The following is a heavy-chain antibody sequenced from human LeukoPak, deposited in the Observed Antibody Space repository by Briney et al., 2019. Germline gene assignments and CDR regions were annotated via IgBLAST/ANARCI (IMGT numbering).Heavy chain of an antibody. CDR1: GGTFSSYA. Sequence: ASVKVSCKASGGTFSSYAISWVRQAPGQGLEWMGWINAGNGNTKYSQKFQGRVTITRDTSASTAYMELSSLRSEDTAVYYCARGLGLGDSSGWEGDYWGQGTLVTVSS. CDR2: INAGNGNT. CDR3: ARGLGLGDSSGWEGDY. V-gene: IGHV1-3*01. D-gene: IGHD6-19*01. J-gene: IGHJ4*02.